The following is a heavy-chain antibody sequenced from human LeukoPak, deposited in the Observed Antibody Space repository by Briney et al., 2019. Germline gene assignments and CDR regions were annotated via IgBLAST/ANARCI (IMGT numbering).Heavy chain of an antibody. V-gene: IGHV4-39*01. CDR1: GGSISSSSYY. D-gene: IGHD6-6*01. CDR3: ARGSSSPVYYYMDV. CDR2: IYYSGST. Sequence: SETLSLTCTVSGGSISSSSYYWGWIRQPPGKGLEWTGSIYYSGSTYYNPSLKSRVTISVDTSKNQFSLKLSSVTAADTAVYYCARGSSSPVYYYMDVWGKGTTVTVSS. J-gene: IGHJ6*03.